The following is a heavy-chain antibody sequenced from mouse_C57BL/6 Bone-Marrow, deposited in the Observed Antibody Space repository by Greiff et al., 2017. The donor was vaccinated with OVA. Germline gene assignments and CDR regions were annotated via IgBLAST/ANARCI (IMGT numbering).Heavy chain of an antibody. J-gene: IGHJ3*01. D-gene: IGHD1-1*01. CDR1: GFTFSSYT. CDR3: ARPGLRYPFAY. Sequence: EVMLVESGGGLVKPGGSLKLSCAASGFTFSSYTMSWVRQTPKKRLAWVATISGGGGNTYYPDSVKGRFTISRDNAKNTLYLQMSSLRSEDTAVYYCARPGLRYPFAYWGQGTLVTVSA. V-gene: IGHV5-9*01. CDR2: ISGGGGNT.